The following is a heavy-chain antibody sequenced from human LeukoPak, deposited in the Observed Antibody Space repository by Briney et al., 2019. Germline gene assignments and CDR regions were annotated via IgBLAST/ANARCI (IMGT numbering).Heavy chain of an antibody. D-gene: IGHD1-26*01. V-gene: IGHV3-9*01. CDR1: GFTFDDYA. CDR2: ISWNSGSI. J-gene: IGHJ6*03. Sequence: GGSLRLSCAASGFTFDDYAMHWVRQAPGKGLEWVSGISWNSGSIGYADSVKGRFTISRDNAKNSLSLQMNSLRAEDTAVYYCARDPYNGSYGDDYYYYMDVWGKGTTVTISS. CDR3: ARDPYNGSYGDDYYYYMDV.